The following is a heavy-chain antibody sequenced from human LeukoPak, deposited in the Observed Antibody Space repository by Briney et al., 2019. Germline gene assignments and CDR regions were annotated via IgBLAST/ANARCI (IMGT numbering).Heavy chain of an antibody. CDR1: GFAFSNYA. CDR2: ITNNGGRK. CDR3: VKDLTGSFSFDY. D-gene: IGHD1-26*01. V-gene: IGHV3-64D*09. J-gene: IGHJ4*02. Sequence: GGSLRLSCSASGFAFSNYAMHWVRQAPGKGLQYVSGITNNGGRKHHADSVKDRFTISRDNSENTLYLQMSSLRPEDTAVYYCVKDLTGSFSFDYWGQGTLVPVSS.